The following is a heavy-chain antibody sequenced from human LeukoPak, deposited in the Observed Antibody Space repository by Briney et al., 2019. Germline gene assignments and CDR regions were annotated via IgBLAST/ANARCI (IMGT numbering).Heavy chain of an antibody. Sequence: SETLSLXCAVSGYSISSGYYWGWIRQPPGKGLEWIGSIYHSGSTYYNPSLKSRVTMSVDTSKNQFPLKLSSVTAADTAAYYCARDLSVVVVDDAFDIWGQGTMVTVSS. V-gene: IGHV4-38-2*02. J-gene: IGHJ3*02. CDR2: IYHSGST. D-gene: IGHD2-15*01. CDR3: ARDLSVVVVDDAFDI. CDR1: GYSISSGYY.